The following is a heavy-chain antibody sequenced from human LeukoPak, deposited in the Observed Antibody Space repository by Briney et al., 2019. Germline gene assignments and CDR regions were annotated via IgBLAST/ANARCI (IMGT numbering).Heavy chain of an antibody. CDR3: ARICSSTDCLIPD. CDR2: INSDASDT. D-gene: IGHD2-2*01. J-gene: IGHJ4*02. Sequence: GGSLRLSCAASGFTFSRHWMHWVRQAPGKGLVWISRINSDASDTNYADFVKGRFTISRDNAKNTVYLPINSLRDEDTAVYYCARICSSTDCLIPDWGQGTLVTVSS. CDR1: GFTFSRHW. V-gene: IGHV3-74*01.